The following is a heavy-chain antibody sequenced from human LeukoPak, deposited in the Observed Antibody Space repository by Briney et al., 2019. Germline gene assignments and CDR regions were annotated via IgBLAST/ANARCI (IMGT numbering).Heavy chain of an antibody. CDR3: ARGRITIFGVVIITGDDY. CDR2: INPNSGGT. Sequence: ASVKVSCKASGYTFTGYYMHWVRQAPGQGLEWMGWINPNSGGTNYAQKFQGRVTMTRDTSISTAYMELSRLRSDDTAVYYCARGRITIFGVVIITGDDYWGQGTLVTVPS. D-gene: IGHD3-3*01. J-gene: IGHJ4*02. V-gene: IGHV1-2*02. CDR1: GYTFTGYY.